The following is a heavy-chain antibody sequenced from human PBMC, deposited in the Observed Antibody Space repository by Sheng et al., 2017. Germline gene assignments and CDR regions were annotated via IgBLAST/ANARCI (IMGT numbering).Heavy chain of an antibody. D-gene: IGHD5-12*01. V-gene: IGHV3-74*03. J-gene: IGHJ4*02. CDR3: AVLVATTPHSLDY. Sequence: EVQLVESGGGLVQTGGSLRLSCAASGFTIGSYWMHWVRQAPGKGLMCVSRISPDGSSTTYADSVKGRFTVSRDNAKNTLDLQMNSLRADDTAVYFCAVLVATTPHSLDYWGQGTLVTVSS. CDR1: GFTIGSYW. CDR2: ISPDGSST.